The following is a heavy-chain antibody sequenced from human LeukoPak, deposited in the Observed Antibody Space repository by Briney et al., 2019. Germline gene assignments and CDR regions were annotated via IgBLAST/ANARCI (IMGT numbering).Heavy chain of an antibody. D-gene: IGHD5-18*01. Sequence: SETLSLTCTVSGGSISSYYWSWIRQPPGKGLEWIGYIYYSGSTNYNPSLKSRVTISVDTSKNQFSLKLSSVTAADTAVYYCARGLGYSYGNYWGQGTLVTVSS. CDR2: IYYSGST. CDR1: GGSISSYY. V-gene: IGHV4-59*01. CDR3: ARGLGYSYGNY. J-gene: IGHJ4*02.